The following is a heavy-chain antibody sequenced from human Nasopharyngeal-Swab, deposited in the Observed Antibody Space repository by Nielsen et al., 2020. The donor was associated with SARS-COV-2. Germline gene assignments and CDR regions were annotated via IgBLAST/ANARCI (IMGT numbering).Heavy chain of an antibody. Sequence: SETLSLTCTVSGGSISSGGYYWSWIRQHPGKGLEWIGYIYYSGSTYYNPSLKSRVTISVDTSTNQFSLKLSSVTAADTAVYYCARDWGNSGAFDIWGQGTMVTVSS. CDR2: IYYSGST. D-gene: IGHD4-23*01. CDR3: ARDWGNSGAFDI. J-gene: IGHJ3*02. CDR1: GGSISSGGYY. V-gene: IGHV4-31*03.